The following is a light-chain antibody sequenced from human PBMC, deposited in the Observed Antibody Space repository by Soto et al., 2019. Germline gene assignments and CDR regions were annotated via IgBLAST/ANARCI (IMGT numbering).Light chain of an antibody. J-gene: IGKJ1*01. V-gene: IGKV4-1*01. Sequence: DIVMTQSPDSLAVSLGERATIHCKSSQSILFTSDNKNYLAWYQQKSGQPPRLLIYWASTRESGVPDRFSSRGSGTDFSLTISSLEAEDVAVYYCQQHYTTPRTFGQGTKVEIK. CDR3: QQHYTTPRT. CDR1: QSILFTSDNKNY. CDR2: WAS.